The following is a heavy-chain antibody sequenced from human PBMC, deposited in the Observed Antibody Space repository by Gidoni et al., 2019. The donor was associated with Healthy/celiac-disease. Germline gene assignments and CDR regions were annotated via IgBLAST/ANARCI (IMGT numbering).Heavy chain of an antibody. CDR2: ISSSSSYI. J-gene: IGHJ6*02. Sequence: EVQLVESGGGLVKPGGSLRLSCAASGFTVSSYSINCVRQAPGKGLEWVSSISSSSSYIYYADSVKGRFTISRDNAKNSLYLQMNSLRAEDTAVYYCAREVSIAARVGVVYYYYGMDVWGQGTTVTVSS. V-gene: IGHV3-21*01. CDR3: AREVSIAARVGVVYYYYGMDV. CDR1: GFTVSSYS. D-gene: IGHD6-6*01.